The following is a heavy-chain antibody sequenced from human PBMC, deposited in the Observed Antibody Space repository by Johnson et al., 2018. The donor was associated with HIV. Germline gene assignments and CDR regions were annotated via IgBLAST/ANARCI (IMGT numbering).Heavy chain of an antibody. J-gene: IGHJ3*02. CDR3: AKGNYYDSSGYYGSTHAFDI. CDR1: GFTFRSYG. V-gene: IGHV3-30*18. Sequence: VQLVESGGGVVQPGRSLRLSCAASGFTFRSYGMHWVRQAPGKGLEWVAVISFDGINNYYADYVKGRFPISKTHSKNTLYLKMNSLRAEDTAVYYCAKGNYYDSSGYYGSTHAFDIWGQGTMVTVSS. D-gene: IGHD3-22*01. CDR2: ISFDGINN.